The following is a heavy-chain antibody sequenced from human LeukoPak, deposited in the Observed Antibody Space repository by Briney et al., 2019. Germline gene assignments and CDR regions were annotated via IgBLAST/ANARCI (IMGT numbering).Heavy chain of an antibody. CDR2: IKQDGSEK. V-gene: IGHV3-7*01. CDR3: ARQRRYCSGDNCYQRTFDY. CDR1: GFIFNNYW. J-gene: IGHJ4*02. Sequence: PGGSLRLSCAASGFIFNNYWISWVRQAPGEGLEWVANIKQDGSEKYYVDSVKGRFTISRDNAKNSVYLQMNSLRAEDTAVYYCARQRRYCSGDNCYQRTFDYWGQGTLVTVSS. D-gene: IGHD2-15*01.